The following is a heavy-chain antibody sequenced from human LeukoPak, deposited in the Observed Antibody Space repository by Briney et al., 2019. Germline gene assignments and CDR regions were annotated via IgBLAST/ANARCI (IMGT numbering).Heavy chain of an antibody. CDR1: GFTLSSFN. D-gene: IGHD6-19*01. J-gene: IGHJ4*02. CDR3: ARTYNSGWYFDY. CDR2: ISSRGSSI. Sequence: GGSLRLSCVTSGFTLSSFNMNWVRQAPGKGLEWVSYISSRGSSIYYADSVKGRFTISRDNAKNSLYLQMDSLRDDDTAVYYCARTYNSGWYFDYWGQGTLVTVSS. V-gene: IGHV3-48*02.